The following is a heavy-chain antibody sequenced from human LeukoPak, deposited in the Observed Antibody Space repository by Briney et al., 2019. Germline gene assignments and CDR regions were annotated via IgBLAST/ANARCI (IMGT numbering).Heavy chain of an antibody. Sequence: VASVKVSCKASGGTFSSYAISWVRQAPGQGLEWMGWISAYNGNTNYAQKLQGRVTMTTDTSTSTAYMELRSLRSDDTAEYYCARRHCSGGSCYFDYRGQGTLVTVSS. CDR1: GGTFSSYA. J-gene: IGHJ4*02. CDR2: ISAYNGNT. D-gene: IGHD2-15*01. CDR3: ARRHCSGGSCYFDY. V-gene: IGHV1-18*01.